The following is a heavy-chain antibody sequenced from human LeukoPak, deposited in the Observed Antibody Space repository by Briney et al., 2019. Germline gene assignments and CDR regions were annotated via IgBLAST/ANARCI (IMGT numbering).Heavy chain of an antibody. D-gene: IGHD3-22*01. V-gene: IGHV4-59*01. CDR1: GGSISSYH. CDR3: ARTRLHYYDSSGSFFDY. J-gene: IGHJ4*02. CDR2: IYYSGST. Sequence: PSETLSLTCTVSGGSISSYHWSWIRQPPGKGLEWIGYIYYSGSTNYNPSLKSRVTISVDTSKNQFSLKLSSVTAADTAVYYCARTRLHYYDSSGSFFDYWGQGTLVTVSS.